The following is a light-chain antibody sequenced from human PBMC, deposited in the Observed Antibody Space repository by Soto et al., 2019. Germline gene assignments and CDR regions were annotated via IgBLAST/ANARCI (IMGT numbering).Light chain of an antibody. V-gene: IGKV1-27*01. CDR3: QKYNSALT. CDR2: TAS. CDR1: QDISNY. J-gene: IGKJ5*01. Sequence: DIQITQSPSSLSASVGDTITITCRASQDISNYLAWYQQKPGRVPKLLIYTASTLQSGVPSRFSGSGSGTDFTLTISSLQPEDVATYYCQKYNSALTFGQGTRLEIK.